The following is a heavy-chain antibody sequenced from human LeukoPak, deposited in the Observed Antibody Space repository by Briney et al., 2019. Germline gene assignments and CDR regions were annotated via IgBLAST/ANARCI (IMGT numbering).Heavy chain of an antibody. CDR2: IYWDDDK. J-gene: IGHJ6*03. V-gene: IGHV2-5*02. D-gene: IGHD3-3*01. Sequence: SGPTLVNPTQTLTLTCTFSGFSLSTSGVGVGWIRQPPGKAPEWLALIYWDDDKRYSPFLKSRLTITKDTSKNQVVLRMSNMGPVDTATYYCAHRRDTIFGADYYMDVWGKGTTVTVSS. CDR1: GFSLSTSGVG. CDR3: AHRRDTIFGADYYMDV.